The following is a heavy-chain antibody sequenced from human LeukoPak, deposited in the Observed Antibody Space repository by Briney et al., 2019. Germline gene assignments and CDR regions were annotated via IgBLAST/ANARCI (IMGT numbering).Heavy chain of an antibody. CDR3: ARSIVGATGIFDY. J-gene: IGHJ4*02. CDR1: GGTFSSYA. D-gene: IGHD1-26*01. V-gene: IGHV1-69*04. CDR2: IIPILGIA. Sequence: SVKVSCKASGGTFSSYAISWVRQAPGQGLEWMGRIIPILGIANYAQKFQGRVTITADKSTSTAYMELSSLRSEDTAVYYCARSIVGATGIFDYWGQGTLVTVSS.